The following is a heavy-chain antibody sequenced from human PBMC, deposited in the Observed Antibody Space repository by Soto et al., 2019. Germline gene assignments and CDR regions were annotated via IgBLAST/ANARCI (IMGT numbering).Heavy chain of an antibody. CDR2: INHSGST. V-gene: IGHV4-34*01. CDR3: ARVLMRGYSYGFDWFYP. Sequence: QVQLQQWGAGLLKPSETLSLTCAVYGGSFSGYYWSWIRQPPGKGLEWLGQINHSGSTNYNPSLKRLVTISVDTSKNQFSLKMSSVTAADTAVYYCARVLMRGYSYGFDWFYPWGQGTLVTVSS. D-gene: IGHD5-18*01. J-gene: IGHJ5*02. CDR1: GGSFSGYY.